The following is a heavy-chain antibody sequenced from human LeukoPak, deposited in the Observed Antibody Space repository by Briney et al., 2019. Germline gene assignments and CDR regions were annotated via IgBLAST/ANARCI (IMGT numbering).Heavy chain of an antibody. Sequence: GGSLRLSCAASGFTFSSYAMSWVHQAPGKGLEWVSLISDSGANTYYTDSVKGRFTISRDNSKNSLYLQMNSLRADDTAVYYCAKGRWSPDYWGQGTLVTVSS. CDR2: ISDSGANT. D-gene: IGHD1-1*01. V-gene: IGHV3-23*01. CDR3: AKGRWSPDY. CDR1: GFTFSSYA. J-gene: IGHJ4*02.